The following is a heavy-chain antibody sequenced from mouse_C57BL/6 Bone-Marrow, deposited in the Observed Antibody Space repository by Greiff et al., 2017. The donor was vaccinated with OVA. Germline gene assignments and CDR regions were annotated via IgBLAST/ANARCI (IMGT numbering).Heavy chain of an antibody. Sequence: QVQLQQSGAELVMPGASVKLSCKASGYTFTSYWMHWVKQRPGQGLEWIGEIDPSDSYTNYNQKFKGKSTLTVDKSSSTAYMQLSSLTSEDSAVYYCAREGDYYGSRRGPWFAYWGQGTLVTVSA. CDR1: GYTFTSYW. V-gene: IGHV1-69*01. D-gene: IGHD1-1*01. J-gene: IGHJ3*01. CDR3: AREGDYYGSRRGPWFAY. CDR2: IDPSDSYT.